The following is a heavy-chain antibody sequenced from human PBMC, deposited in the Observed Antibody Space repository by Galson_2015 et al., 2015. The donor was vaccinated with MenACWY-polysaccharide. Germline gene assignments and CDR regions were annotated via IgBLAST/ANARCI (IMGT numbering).Heavy chain of an antibody. CDR1: GFVLSTYD. CDR3: AGEKDDISDSQEKYLDS. Sequence: SLRLSCAASGFVLSTYDMHWVRQAPGKGLEWVAVLWYDGYDEYYADSVKGRFIVSRDKIKNTLNLQMNNLRAEDTAFYFCAGEKDDISDSQEKYLDSLGERTLVTVSS. J-gene: IGHJ4*02. CDR2: LWYDGYDE. D-gene: IGHD3-9*01. V-gene: IGHV3-33*01.